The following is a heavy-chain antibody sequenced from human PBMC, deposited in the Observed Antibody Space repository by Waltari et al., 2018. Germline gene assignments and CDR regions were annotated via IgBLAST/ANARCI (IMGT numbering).Heavy chain of an antibody. CDR2: INTYGTIT. Sequence: EVQLVESGGGLVQPGGSLRLSCAASGFTFSAYWMHWVRQAPGEGLVSVSQINTYGTITSYADSVKGRFTISRDNAKNTLFLQMNSPRAEDTAVYYCVLFSSDFLGDCWGQGTLVTVSS. CDR1: GFTFSAYW. J-gene: IGHJ4*02. D-gene: IGHD6-25*01. V-gene: IGHV3-74*01. CDR3: VLFSSDFLGDC.